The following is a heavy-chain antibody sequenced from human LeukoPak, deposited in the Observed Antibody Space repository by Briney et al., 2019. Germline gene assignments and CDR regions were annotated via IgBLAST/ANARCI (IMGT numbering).Heavy chain of an antibody. CDR2: ISYDGSNK. CDR1: GFTFSSYA. J-gene: IGHJ4*02. D-gene: IGHD3-22*01. Sequence: AGGSLRLSCAASGFTFSSYAMHWVRQAPGKGLEWVAVISYDGSNKYYADSVKGRFTISRDNSKNTLYLQMNSLRAEDTAVYYCAKDSPTYYYDSSGFDYWGQGTLVTVSS. CDR3: AKDSPTYYYDSSGFDY. V-gene: IGHV3-30-3*01.